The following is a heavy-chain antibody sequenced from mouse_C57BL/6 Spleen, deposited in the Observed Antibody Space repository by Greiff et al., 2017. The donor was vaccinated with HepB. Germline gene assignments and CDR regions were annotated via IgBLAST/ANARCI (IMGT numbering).Heavy chain of an antibody. CDR2: IDPETGGT. CDR3: TSGLRLRSFDY. CDR1: GYTFTDYE. J-gene: IGHJ2*01. D-gene: IGHD2-4*01. V-gene: IGHV1-15*01. Sequence: QVQLQQSGAELVRPGASVTLSCKASGYTFTDYEMHWVKQTPVHGLEWIGAIDPETGGTAYNQKFKGKAILTADKSSRTAYMELRSLTSEDSAVYYCTSGLRLRSFDYWGQGTTLTVSS.